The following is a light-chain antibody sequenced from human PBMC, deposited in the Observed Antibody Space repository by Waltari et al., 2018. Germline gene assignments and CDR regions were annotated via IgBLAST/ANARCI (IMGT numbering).Light chain of an antibody. CDR3: HQYDTSPQT. Sequence: EVVLTQSPGTLSFSPGERATLSCRASQNIRGAYLAWYQQRPGQAPRLLIYDSFIRATGIPDRFSGSWSEADFTLTISSLAPEDSAVYFCHQYDTSPQTFGQGTKVSIK. J-gene: IGKJ1*01. CDR1: QNIRGAY. CDR2: DSF. V-gene: IGKV3-20*01.